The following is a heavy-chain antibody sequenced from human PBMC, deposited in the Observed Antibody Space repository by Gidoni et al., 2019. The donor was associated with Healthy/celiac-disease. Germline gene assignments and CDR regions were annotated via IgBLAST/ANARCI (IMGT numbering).Heavy chain of an antibody. Sequence: QVQLQESGPGLVKHSGTLSLTCAVSGGPISSSTWWSWVRQPPGKGLEWMGEIYHSGSTNYNPSLKSRVTISVDKSKNQFSLKLSSVTAADTAVYYCARLSRAVAAAGFDYWGQGTLVTVSS. CDR1: GGPISSSTW. V-gene: IGHV4-4*02. D-gene: IGHD6-19*01. CDR2: IYHSGST. J-gene: IGHJ4*02. CDR3: ARLSRAVAAAGFDY.